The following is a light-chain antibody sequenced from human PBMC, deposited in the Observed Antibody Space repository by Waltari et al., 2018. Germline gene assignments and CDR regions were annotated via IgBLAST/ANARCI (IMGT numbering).Light chain of an antibody. V-gene: IGLV2-8*01. CDR1: RSDVVGYNY. Sequence: QSALTQPPSASGSPGPSVTISCTGTRSDVVGYNYVSWYQQHPGKAPKLMIYEVSQRPSGVPDRFSGSKSGDTASLTVSGLQAEDEADYYCSSFAGTNNFVVFGGGTKLTV. CDR3: SSFAGTNNFVV. J-gene: IGLJ2*01. CDR2: EVS.